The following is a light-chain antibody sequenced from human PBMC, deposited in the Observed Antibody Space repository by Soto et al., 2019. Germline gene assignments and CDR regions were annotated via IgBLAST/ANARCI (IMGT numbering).Light chain of an antibody. CDR1: QSVRSH. CDR3: QQYNSWPPFT. V-gene: IGKV3-15*01. Sequence: TVMTQFPATLPVSPGERVTLSCRASQSVRSHLAWYQQKPGQAPRLLIYDASTRAAGIPARFSGSGSETEFTLTISSLQSEDSAVYYCQQYNSWPPFTFGPGTKLDIK. CDR2: DAS. J-gene: IGKJ3*01.